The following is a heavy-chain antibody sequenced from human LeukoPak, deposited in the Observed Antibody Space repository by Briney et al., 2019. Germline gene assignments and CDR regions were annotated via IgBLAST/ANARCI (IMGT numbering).Heavy chain of an antibody. CDR3: ARGLTYYYDSSGYRNWFDP. D-gene: IGHD3-22*01. CDR1: GGSFSGYY. Sequence: PSETLSLTCAVYGGSFSGYYWCWIPQPPGKGLEWIGEINHSGSTNYNPSLKSRVTISVDTSNNQFPLKLSSVTAADTAVYYCARGLTYYYDSSGYRNWFDPWGQGTLVTVSS. V-gene: IGHV4-34*01. J-gene: IGHJ5*02. CDR2: INHSGST.